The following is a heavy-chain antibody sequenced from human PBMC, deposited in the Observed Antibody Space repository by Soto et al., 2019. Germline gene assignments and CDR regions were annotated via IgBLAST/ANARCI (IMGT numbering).Heavy chain of an antibody. CDR1: GYTFTGYY. CDR3: GRGRSGELVVFY. CDR2: ISPNSGGT. V-gene: IGHV1-2*02. J-gene: IGHJ4*02. Sequence: QVPLVQSGAEVKKSGASVKVSCKASGYTFTGYYIHWVRQAPGQGLEWMGEISPNSGGTKYAQKVQGRVTMTRDTAITTVYMELSNLSPDDTAVYYCGRGRSGELVVFYWGQGTLVTVYS. D-gene: IGHD1-7*01.